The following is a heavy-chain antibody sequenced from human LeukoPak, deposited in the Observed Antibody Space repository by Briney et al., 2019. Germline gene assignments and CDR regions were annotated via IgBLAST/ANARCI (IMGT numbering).Heavy chain of an antibody. CDR3: ARGPLWLQLDY. CDR1: GFTFSSYG. V-gene: IGHV3-30*19. J-gene: IGHJ4*02. D-gene: IGHD5-24*01. Sequence: GGSLRLSCAASGFTFSSYGMHWVRQAPGKGLEWVAVISYDGSNKYYADSVKGRFTISRDNSKNTLYLQMNSLRAEDTAVYYCARGPLWLQLDYWGQGTLVTVSS. CDR2: ISYDGSNK.